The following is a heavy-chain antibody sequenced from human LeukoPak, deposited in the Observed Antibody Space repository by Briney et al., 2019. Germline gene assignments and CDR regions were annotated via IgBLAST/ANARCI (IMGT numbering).Heavy chain of an antibody. CDR2: ISGSAAGT. Sequence: GGSLRLSCAASGFIFSSYAMNWVRQAPGKGLEWVSGISGSAAGTYYADSVKGRFTISRDNSRNTLYLQMNRLSAEDTAVYFCVKGLAVAASGYFEYWGQGTLLSVSS. V-gene: IGHV3-23*01. D-gene: IGHD6-19*01. CDR1: GFIFSSYA. J-gene: IGHJ4*02. CDR3: VKGLAVAASGYFEY.